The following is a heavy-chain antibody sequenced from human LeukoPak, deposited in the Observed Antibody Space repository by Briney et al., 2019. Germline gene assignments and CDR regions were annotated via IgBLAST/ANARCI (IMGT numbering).Heavy chain of an antibody. Sequence: PSETLSLTCTVSGVSISPYYWSWLRQPAGKGLEWIGRVHASGSPNYNPSLKSRVIMSVDKSKNQFSLNLNSVTAADTAVYYCARGGTYGSGRDQHTTLDYWGQGTLATVSS. J-gene: IGHJ4*02. CDR3: ARGGTYGSGRDQHTTLDY. CDR2: VHASGSP. V-gene: IGHV4-4*07. CDR1: GVSISPYY. D-gene: IGHD3-10*01.